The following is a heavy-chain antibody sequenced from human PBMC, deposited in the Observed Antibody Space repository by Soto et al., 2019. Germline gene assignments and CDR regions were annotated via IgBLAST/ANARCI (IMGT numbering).Heavy chain of an antibody. D-gene: IGHD3-22*01. J-gene: IGHJ4*02. CDR1: GDSISSYY. V-gene: IGHV4-59*01. CDR2: LYYGRSA. CDR3: ALRSMAVVPEY. Sequence: QVQLQESGPGLVKPSETLSLTCAVSGDSISSYYCMWIRQPPGKGLESIGYLYYGRSANYNPSLKXRXTXSXXTSTTPCSLTLSSMPAADTAVYYCALRSMAVVPEYWGQGTLVTVSS.